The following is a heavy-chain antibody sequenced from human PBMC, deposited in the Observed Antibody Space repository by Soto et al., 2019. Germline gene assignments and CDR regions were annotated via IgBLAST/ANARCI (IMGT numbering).Heavy chain of an antibody. J-gene: IGHJ6*02. Sequence: ASVKVSCKASGGTFSSYANSWARQAPGQGLEWMGGIIPIFGTANYAQKFQGRVTITADESTSTAYMELSSLRSEDTAVYYCARDNVRDGYNYNYYYGMDVWGHGTTVTYSS. CDR3: ARDNVRDGYNYNYYYGMDV. CDR2: IIPIFGTA. D-gene: IGHD5-12*01. CDR1: GGTFSSYA. V-gene: IGHV1-69*13.